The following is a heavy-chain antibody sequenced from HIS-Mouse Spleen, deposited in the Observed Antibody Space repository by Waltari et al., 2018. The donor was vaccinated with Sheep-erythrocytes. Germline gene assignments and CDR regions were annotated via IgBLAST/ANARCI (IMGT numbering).Heavy chain of an antibody. CDR1: GYPFTGYY. Sequence: QVQLVQSGAEVKKPGASVKVSCKASGYPFTGYYMHWVRQAPGQGLEWMGWINPNSGGTNYAQKFQGRVTMTRDTSISTAYMELSRLRSDDTAVYYCARVSTYCSSTSCYHLYYYYGMDVWGQGTTVTVSS. V-gene: IGHV1-2*02. CDR3: ARVSTYCSSTSCYHLYYYYGMDV. D-gene: IGHD2-2*01. J-gene: IGHJ6*02. CDR2: INPNSGGT.